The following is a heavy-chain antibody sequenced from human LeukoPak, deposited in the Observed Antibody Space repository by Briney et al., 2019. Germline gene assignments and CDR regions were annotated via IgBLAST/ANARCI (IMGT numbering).Heavy chain of an antibody. CDR2: ISGSGGCT. CDR3: AKDSSGWYYFDY. V-gene: IGHV3-23*01. CDR1: GLTFSSYA. Sequence: GGSLSLSCAASGLTFSSYAMSWVRQAPRKGREWVLAISGSGGCTYYPDSVKGRFTISRDNSKNALYLQMNSLRAEDTAVYYCAKDSSGWYYFDYWGQGTLVTVSS. J-gene: IGHJ4*02. D-gene: IGHD6-19*01.